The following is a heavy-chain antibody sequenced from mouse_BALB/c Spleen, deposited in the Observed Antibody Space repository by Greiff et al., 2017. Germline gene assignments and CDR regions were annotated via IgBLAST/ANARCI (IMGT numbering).Heavy chain of an antibody. CDR2: INPSNGRT. D-gene: IGHD2-2*01. CDR3: AKIYYGYDEDY. CDR1: GYTFTSYW. Sequence: QVQLQQPGAELVKPGASVKLSCKASGYTFTSYWMHWVKQRPGQGLEWIGEINPSNGRTNYNEKFKSKATLTVDKSSSTAYMQLSSLTSEDSAVYYCAKIYYGYDEDYWGQGTTLTVSA. V-gene: IGHV1S81*02. J-gene: IGHJ2*01.